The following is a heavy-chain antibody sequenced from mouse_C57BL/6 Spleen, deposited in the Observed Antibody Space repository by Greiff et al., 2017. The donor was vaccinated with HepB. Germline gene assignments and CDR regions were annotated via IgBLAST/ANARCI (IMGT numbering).Heavy chain of an antibody. CDR2: INPNNGGT. V-gene: IGHV1-18*01. CDR3: ARTNWDDETWFAY. CDR1: GYTFTDYN. Sequence: VQLQQSGPELVKPGASVKIPCKASGYTFTDYNMDWVKQSHGKSLEWIGDINPNNGGTIYNQKFKGKATLTVDKSSSTAYMELRRLTSEDTAVYYCARTNWDDETWFAYWGQGTLVTVSA. J-gene: IGHJ3*01. D-gene: IGHD4-1*01.